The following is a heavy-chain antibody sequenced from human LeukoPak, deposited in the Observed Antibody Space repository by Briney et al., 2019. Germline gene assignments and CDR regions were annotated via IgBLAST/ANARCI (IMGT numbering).Heavy chain of an antibody. CDR1: GFTFSSYG. V-gene: IGHV3-33*01. Sequence: PGRALRLSCAASGFTFSSYGMHWVRQAPGRGREWVSVIWYDGSNKYYADSVKGRVTISRDNSKNTLYLQMNSLRAEDTAVYYCAREYSTAMIGYFDYWGQGTLVTVSS. J-gene: IGHJ4*02. CDR3: AREYSTAMIGYFDY. CDR2: IWYDGSNK. D-gene: IGHD5-18*01.